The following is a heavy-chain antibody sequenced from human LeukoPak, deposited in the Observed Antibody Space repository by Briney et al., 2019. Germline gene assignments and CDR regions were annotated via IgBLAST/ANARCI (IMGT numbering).Heavy chain of an antibody. Sequence: PGGSLRLSCAASGFTFSSYSMNWVRQAPGKGLEWVSSISSSSSYIYYADSVKGRFTISRDNAKNSLYLQMNSLRAEDTAVYYCARAGTQKQLPLDYWGQGTLVTASS. J-gene: IGHJ4*02. CDR3: ARAGTQKQLPLDY. CDR1: GFTFSSYS. D-gene: IGHD2-2*01. V-gene: IGHV3-21*01. CDR2: ISSSSSYI.